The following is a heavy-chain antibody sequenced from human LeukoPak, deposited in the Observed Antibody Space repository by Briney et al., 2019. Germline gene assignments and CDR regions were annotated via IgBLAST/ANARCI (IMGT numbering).Heavy chain of an antibody. CDR2: IIPIFGTA. J-gene: IGHJ4*02. CDR1: GGTFSSYA. V-gene: IGHV1-69*06. Sequence: ASVKVSCKASGGTFSSYAISWVRQAPGQGLEWMGGIIPIFGTANYAQKFQGRVTITADKSTSTAYMELSSLRSEDTAVYYFARGGAAAPFDYWGQGTLVTVSS. CDR3: ARGGAAAPFDY. D-gene: IGHD6-13*01.